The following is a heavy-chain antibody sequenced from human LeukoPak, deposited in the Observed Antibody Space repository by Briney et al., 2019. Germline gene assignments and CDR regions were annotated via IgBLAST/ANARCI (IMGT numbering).Heavy chain of an antibody. V-gene: IGHV3-11*01. CDR2: ISSSGSTI. J-gene: IGHJ3*02. CDR1: GFTFSDYY. D-gene: IGHD6-6*01. Sequence: GVSLRLSCAASGFTFSDYYMSWIRQAPGKGLEWVSYISSSGSTIYYADSVKGRFTISRDNAKNSLYLQMNSLRAEDTAVYYCARWSSSPDAFDIWGQGTMVTVSS. CDR3: ARWSSSPDAFDI.